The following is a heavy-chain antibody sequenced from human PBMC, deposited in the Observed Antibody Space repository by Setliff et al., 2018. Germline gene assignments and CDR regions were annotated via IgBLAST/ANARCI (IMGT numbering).Heavy chain of an antibody. CDR3: ARGRNIAARLLDS. Sequence: SETLSLTCAAYGGTFSDYHWTWIRQSPEKGLEWIGEINHRGSTNYNPSLKSRFTISIDTSRDQFSLKLISMIAADTAVYYCARGRNIAARLLDSWGQGTLVTVSS. V-gene: IGHV4-34*01. CDR1: GGTFSDYH. D-gene: IGHD6-6*01. J-gene: IGHJ4*02. CDR2: INHRGST.